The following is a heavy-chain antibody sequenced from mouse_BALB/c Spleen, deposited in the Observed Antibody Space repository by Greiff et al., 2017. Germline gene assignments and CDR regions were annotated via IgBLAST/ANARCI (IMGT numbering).Heavy chain of an antibody. CDR1: GYSITSGYF. J-gene: IGHJ4*01. V-gene: IGHV3-6*02. Sequence: DVKLVESGPGLVKPSQSLSLTCSVTGYSITSGYFWNWIRQFPGNKLEWMGYISYDGSNNYNHSLKNQISITRDTSNNPFFLKFNSVTTEATATYYGARVDGYVYAIDYWGQGTSVTVSS. D-gene: IGHD2-3*01. CDR3: ARVDGYVYAIDY. CDR2: ISYDGSN.